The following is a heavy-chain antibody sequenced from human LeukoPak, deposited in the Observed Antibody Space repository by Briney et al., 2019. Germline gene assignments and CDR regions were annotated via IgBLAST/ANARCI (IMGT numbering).Heavy chain of an antibody. CDR2: ISYDGSNK. CDR3: ARDRVPEVYYYGMDV. Sequence: GSLRLSCAASGFTFSSYAMHWVRQAPGKGLEWVAVISYDGSNKYYADSVKGRFTISRDNSKNTLYLQMNSLRAEDTAVYYCARDRVPEVYYYGMDVWGKGTTVTVSS. CDR1: GFTFSSYA. V-gene: IGHV3-30*04. J-gene: IGHJ6*04.